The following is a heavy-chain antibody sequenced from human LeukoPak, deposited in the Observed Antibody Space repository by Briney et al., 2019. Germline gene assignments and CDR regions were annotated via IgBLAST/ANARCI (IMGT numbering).Heavy chain of an antibody. CDR2: ISGDGAST. CDR1: GFTFDDYA. Sequence: GGSLRLSCAASGFTFDDYAMHWVRQAPGKGLEWVSLISGDGASTYYADSVKGRFTISRDNSKNSLYLQMNSLRAEDTALYYCAKGNVRGPYYYYGMDVWGQGTTVTVSS. J-gene: IGHJ6*02. V-gene: IGHV3-43*02. D-gene: IGHD3-10*01. CDR3: AKGNVRGPYYYYGMDV.